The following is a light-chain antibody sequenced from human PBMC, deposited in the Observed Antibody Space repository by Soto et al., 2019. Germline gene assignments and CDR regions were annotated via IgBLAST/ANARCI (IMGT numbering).Light chain of an antibody. CDR1: SSDLGGYSY. CDR3: SSYAGSNNVV. Sequence: QSALTQPPSASGYPGQSVTIFCTGSSSDLGGYSYVSWYQQHPGKAPKLMIYEVSKRPSGVPDRFSGSKSGSTASLTVSGLQAEDEADYYCSSYAGSNNVVFGGGTKVTVL. CDR2: EVS. V-gene: IGLV2-8*01. J-gene: IGLJ2*01.